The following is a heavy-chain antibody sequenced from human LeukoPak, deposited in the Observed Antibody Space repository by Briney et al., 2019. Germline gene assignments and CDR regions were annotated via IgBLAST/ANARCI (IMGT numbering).Heavy chain of an antibody. CDR1: GDNVSSNSAA. J-gene: IGHJ4*02. CDR3: ARDSSGWYALTHYFDY. Sequence: SQTLSLTCAISGDNVSSNSAAWNWIRLSPSRGLEWLGRTYYRSKWYNDYAVSVKSRITINPDTSKNQFSLQLNSVTPEDTAVYYCARDSSGWYALTHYFDYWGQGTLVTVSS. CDR2: TYYRSKWYN. V-gene: IGHV6-1*01. D-gene: IGHD6-19*01.